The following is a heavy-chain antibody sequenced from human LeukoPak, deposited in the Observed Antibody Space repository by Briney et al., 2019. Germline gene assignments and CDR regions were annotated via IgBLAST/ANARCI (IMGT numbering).Heavy chain of an antibody. D-gene: IGHD6-13*01. CDR3: ARTGYSSSPYHYYMDV. Sequence: GGSLRLSCAISGFTFSSYEMVWVRQAPGKGLEWVSFISSSGGPIYYADSVKGRFVISRDNAKNSLYLQMNSLRVEDTAVYYCARTGYSSSPYHYYMDVWGKGTTVTVSS. CDR2: ISSSGGPI. CDR1: GFTFSSYE. V-gene: IGHV3-48*03. J-gene: IGHJ6*03.